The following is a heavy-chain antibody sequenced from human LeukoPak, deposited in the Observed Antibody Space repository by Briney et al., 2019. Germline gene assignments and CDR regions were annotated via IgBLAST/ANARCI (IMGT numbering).Heavy chain of an antibody. Sequence: GESLKISWKGSGYSFTNYWIGRVRQMPGKGLGWMGIIYPGDSDIRYSPSFQGHITISADKSISSAYLQWSSLKASDTAMYYCALTGNSLPFDFWGQGTLVTVSS. V-gene: IGHV5-51*01. J-gene: IGHJ4*02. CDR3: ALTGNSLPFDF. CDR2: IYPGDSDI. CDR1: GYSFTNYW.